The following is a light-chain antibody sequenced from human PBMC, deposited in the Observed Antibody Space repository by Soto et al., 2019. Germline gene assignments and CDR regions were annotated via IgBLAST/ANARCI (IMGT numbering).Light chain of an antibody. V-gene: IGKV1-5*01. CDR2: DAS. CDR3: QQYNTRGSLWT. CDR1: QSISSW. Sequence: DIQMTQSPSTLSASVGDRVTITCRASQSISSWLAWYQQKPGKAPKLLIYDASSLESGVPSRFSGSGSGTEFTLTIRSLQPDDFATYYCQQYNTRGSLWTFGQGTKVEIK. J-gene: IGKJ1*01.